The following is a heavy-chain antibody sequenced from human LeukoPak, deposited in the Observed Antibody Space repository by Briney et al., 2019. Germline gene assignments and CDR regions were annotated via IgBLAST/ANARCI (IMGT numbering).Heavy chain of an antibody. CDR1: GGTFSSYA. Sequence: GSSVKVSCKASGGTFSSYAISWVRQAPGQGLEWMGGIIPIFGTANYAQKFQGRVTITADESTSTAYMELSSLRSEDTAVYYCARGGIWDIVVVPAAIQNWFDPWGQGTLVTVSS. J-gene: IGHJ5*02. V-gene: IGHV1-69*01. CDR2: IIPIFGTA. D-gene: IGHD2-2*02. CDR3: ARGGIWDIVVVPAAIQNWFDP.